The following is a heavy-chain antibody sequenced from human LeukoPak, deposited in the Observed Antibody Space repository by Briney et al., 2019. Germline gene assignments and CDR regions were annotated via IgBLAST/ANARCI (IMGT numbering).Heavy chain of an antibody. J-gene: IGHJ4*02. CDR3: ARVTAVADGIGFDY. Sequence: PGGSLRLSCAPSGFTFSSYWMSWVRQAPGKGLGWLANIKQDGSEKYYVDSVKGRFTISRDNAKNSLYLQMNSLRAEDTAVYYCARVTAVADGIGFDYWGQGTLVTVSS. D-gene: IGHD6-19*01. CDR1: GFTFSSYW. CDR2: IKQDGSEK. V-gene: IGHV3-7*01.